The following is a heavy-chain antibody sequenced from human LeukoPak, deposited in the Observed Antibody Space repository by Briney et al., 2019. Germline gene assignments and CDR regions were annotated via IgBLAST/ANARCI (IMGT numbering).Heavy chain of an antibody. D-gene: IGHD1-26*01. CDR2: IWYDGSNK. CDR3: ARAIAPWELLEEDAFDI. CDR1: GFTFSSYG. Sequence: GGSLRLSCAASGFTFSSYGMHWVRQAPGKGLEWVAVIWYDGSNKYYADSVKGRFTISRDNSKNTLYLQMNSPRAEDTAVYYCARAIAPWELLEEDAFDIWGQGTMVTVSS. J-gene: IGHJ3*02. V-gene: IGHV3-33*01.